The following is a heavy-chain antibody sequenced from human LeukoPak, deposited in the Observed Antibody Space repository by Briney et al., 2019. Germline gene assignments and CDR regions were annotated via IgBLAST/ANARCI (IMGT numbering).Heavy chain of an antibody. Sequence: PGGSLRLSCTASGFSFSTYAMSRVRQAPGKGLEWVSGISGNGGSTYYEDSVKGRFTISRDNSKNTVFLQVNSLRAEDTAVYYCAKPPSCSGGSCYSWYSSGWSHYGMDVWGQGTTVTVSS. CDR2: ISGNGGST. CDR1: GFSFSTYA. J-gene: IGHJ6*02. V-gene: IGHV3-23*01. D-gene: IGHD2-15*01. CDR3: AKPPSCSGGSCYSWYSSGWSHYGMDV.